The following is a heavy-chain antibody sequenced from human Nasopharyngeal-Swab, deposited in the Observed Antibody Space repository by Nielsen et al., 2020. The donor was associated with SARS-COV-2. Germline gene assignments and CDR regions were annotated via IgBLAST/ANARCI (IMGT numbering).Heavy chain of an antibody. CDR3: ASNYGDYAESRARFDY. D-gene: IGHD4-17*01. J-gene: IGHJ4*02. V-gene: IGHV4-34*01. Sequence: WIRQPPGKGLEWIGEINHSGSTNYNPSLKSRVTISVDTSKNQFSLKLSSVTAADTAVYYCASNYGDYAESRARFDYWAREPWSPSPQ. CDR2: INHSGST.